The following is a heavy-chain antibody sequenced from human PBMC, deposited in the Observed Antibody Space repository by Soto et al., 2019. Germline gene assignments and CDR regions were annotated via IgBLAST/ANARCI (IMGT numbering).Heavy chain of an antibody. CDR1: GFTVNDYA. V-gene: IGHV3-23*01. CDR2: ISESGIGT. Sequence: GGSLRLSCAASGFTVNDYAMSWARQAPGKGLEWVSSISESGIGTYYADSVKGRFTISRDNSKNTLYLQMNSLRAEDTAVYYCAKDKYSSGWYYYYYGMDVWGQGTTVTVSS. CDR3: AKDKYSSGWYYYYYGMDV. D-gene: IGHD6-19*01. J-gene: IGHJ6*02.